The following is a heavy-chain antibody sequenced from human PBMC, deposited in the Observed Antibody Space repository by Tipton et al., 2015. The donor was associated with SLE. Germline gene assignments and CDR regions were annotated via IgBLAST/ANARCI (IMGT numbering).Heavy chain of an antibody. CDR1: GYSISSGYY. D-gene: IGHD5-12*01. J-gene: IGHJ3*01. V-gene: IGHV4-38-2*02. Sequence: TLSLTCIVSGYSISSGYYWGWIRQSPGKGLEWVGVINHVGSTNSNPSLNSRVTISLDTSKNQFSLNLNPVTAADTAVYYCARDWAYSAYGSGVGAFDFWGQGTMVTVPS. CDR3: ARDWAYSAYGSGVGAFDF. CDR2: INHVGST.